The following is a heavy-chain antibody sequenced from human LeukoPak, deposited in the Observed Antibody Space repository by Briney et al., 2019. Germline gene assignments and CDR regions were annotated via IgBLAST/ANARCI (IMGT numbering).Heavy chain of an antibody. Sequence: GGSLRLSCAASRFTLSNYWMSWVRQAPGKGLEWVSAISGSGGSTYYADSVKGRFTISRDNSKNTLYLQMNSLRAEDTAVYYCAKDHSQFDYWGQGTLVTVSS. D-gene: IGHD2-21*01. CDR2: ISGSGGST. V-gene: IGHV3-23*01. CDR1: RFTLSNYW. CDR3: AKDHSQFDY. J-gene: IGHJ4*02.